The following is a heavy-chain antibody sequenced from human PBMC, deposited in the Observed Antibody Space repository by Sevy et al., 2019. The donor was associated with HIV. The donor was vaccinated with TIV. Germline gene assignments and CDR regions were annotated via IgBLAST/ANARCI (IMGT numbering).Heavy chain of an antibody. J-gene: IGHJ4*02. CDR1: GVSVSPYY. CDR2: YSGST. CDR3: ARVRYTYGFPIFFDY. V-gene: IGHV4-59*02. D-gene: IGHD5-18*01. Sequence: SETLSLTCTVSGVSVSPYYWAWIRQPPGKGLEWIDYSGSTNYNSSLKSRVTISVDRSKNQFSLKLRSVTAADSATYYCARVRYTYGFPIFFDYWGQGILVTVSS.